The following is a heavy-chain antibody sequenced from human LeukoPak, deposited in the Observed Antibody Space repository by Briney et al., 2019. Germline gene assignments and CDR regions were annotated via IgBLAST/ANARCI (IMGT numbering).Heavy chain of an antibody. CDR3: AKSTAPCSRGSCYSALES. J-gene: IGHJ4*02. D-gene: IGHD2-15*01. CDR2: IRWNSGSI. Sequence: GRSLRLSCAASGFTFDDYAMHWVRQAPGKGLEWVSGIRWNSGSIGYVDSVKGRFTISRDNSENTLYLQMNSLRVEDTAIYYCAKSTAPCSRGSCYSALESWGQGTLVTVSS. V-gene: IGHV3-9*01. CDR1: GFTFDDYA.